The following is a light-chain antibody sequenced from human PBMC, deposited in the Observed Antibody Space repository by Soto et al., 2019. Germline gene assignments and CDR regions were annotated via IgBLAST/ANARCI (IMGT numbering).Light chain of an antibody. CDR3: QQRSNWPLT. V-gene: IGKV3D-15*01. CDR2: GAS. J-gene: IGKJ3*01. Sequence: EIVMTQSPATLSVSPGEGATLSCGASQSVGSNLAWYQQKPGQAPRLLIYGASTRATGIPARFSGSGSGTEFTLTISSLQSEDFAVYYCQQRSNWPLTFGPGTKVDIK. CDR1: QSVGSN.